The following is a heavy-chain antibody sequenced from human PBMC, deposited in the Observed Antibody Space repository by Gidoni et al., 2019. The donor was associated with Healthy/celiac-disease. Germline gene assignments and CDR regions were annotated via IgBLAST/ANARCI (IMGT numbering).Heavy chain of an antibody. CDR2: IKQDGSEK. V-gene: IGHV3-7*03. CDR3: AGEWDGSIAARRGYYYYYMDV. CDR1: GFTFSSYW. J-gene: IGHJ6*03. D-gene: IGHD6-6*01. Sequence: EVQLVESGGGLVQPGGSLRLSCPASGFTFSSYWMCWVRQAPGKGLEWGAKIKQDGSEKYYVDAVKGRFTISRDNDKNSLYLQMNSLRAEDTAGYYCAGEWDGSIAARRGYYYYYMDVWGKGTTVTVSS.